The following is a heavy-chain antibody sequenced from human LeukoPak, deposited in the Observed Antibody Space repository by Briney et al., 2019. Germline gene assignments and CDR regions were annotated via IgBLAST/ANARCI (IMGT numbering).Heavy chain of an antibody. CDR1: GFTFDDYA. J-gene: IGHJ4*02. CDR3: AHQGCSSTSCYSESHYLDY. D-gene: IGHD2-2*01. V-gene: IGHV3-9*01. CDR2: ISWNSGSI. Sequence: GRSLRLSCAASGFTFDDYAMHWVRQAPGKGLEWVSGISWNSGSIGYADSVKGGFTISRDNAKNSLYLQMNRLSAEDTALYYCAHQGCSSTSCYSESHYLDYWGQGTLVTVSS.